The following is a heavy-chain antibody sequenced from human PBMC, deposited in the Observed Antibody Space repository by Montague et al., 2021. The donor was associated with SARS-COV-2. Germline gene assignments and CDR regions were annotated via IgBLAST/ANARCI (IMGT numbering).Heavy chain of an antibody. J-gene: IGHJ6*02. D-gene: IGHD2-15*01. CDR1: GGSSSSY. V-gene: IGHV4-34*01. CDR2: ISHGGGT. CDR3: ASHCGGGRCYFGMDV. Sequence: SETLSLTCDVYGGSSSSYWSWIRQPPGRGLEWVGQISHGGGTNXXPSLXXRVTISVDTSKNQVSLKLGSVTAADTAVYYCASHCGGGRCYFGMDVWGQGTTVTVSS.